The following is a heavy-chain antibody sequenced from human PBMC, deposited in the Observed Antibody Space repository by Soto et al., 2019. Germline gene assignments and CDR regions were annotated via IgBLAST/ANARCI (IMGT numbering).Heavy chain of an antibody. Sequence: PGGSLRLCCTGSGFNFSGFAMTCVRQAPGKGLELVSTINGSGGSRFYAASVMGRFTISRDNSKNTLYLQMNSLRAEDTAVYYSAKEPDYYASSGYYYDSSRYCDYWGQGTLGTDYS. J-gene: IGHJ4*02. CDR3: AKEPDYYASSGYYYDSSRYCDY. CDR2: INGSGGSR. CDR1: GFNFSGFA. V-gene: IGHV3-23*01. D-gene: IGHD3-22*01.